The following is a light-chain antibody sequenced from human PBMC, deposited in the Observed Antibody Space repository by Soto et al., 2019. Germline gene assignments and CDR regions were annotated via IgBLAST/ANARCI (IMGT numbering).Light chain of an antibody. CDR1: SSNIGAGYD. Sequence: QSVLTQPPSVSGAPGQRVTISCTGSSSNIGAGYDVHWYQQLPGKAPKLLIYGNDNRPSGVPERFSGSKSGTSASLAITGLRADDEADCYCQSYGSSPSTNFVFGTGTKVTVL. CDR2: GND. J-gene: IGLJ1*01. CDR3: QSYGSSPSTNFV. V-gene: IGLV1-40*01.